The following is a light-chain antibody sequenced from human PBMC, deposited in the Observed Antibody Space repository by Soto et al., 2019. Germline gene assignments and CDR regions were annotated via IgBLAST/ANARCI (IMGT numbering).Light chain of an antibody. CDR3: HQHNSYPYT. J-gene: IGKJ2*01. CDR2: DAS. V-gene: IGKV1-5*01. CDR1: QSISTW. Sequence: DIQMTQSPSTVSASVGDAVTITCRASQSISTWLAWYQQKPGKAPNLLIYDASTLESGGPSGFSGSGSGTEFTLTISSLQPDGSATYYCHQHNSYPYTFGQGTKLEIK.